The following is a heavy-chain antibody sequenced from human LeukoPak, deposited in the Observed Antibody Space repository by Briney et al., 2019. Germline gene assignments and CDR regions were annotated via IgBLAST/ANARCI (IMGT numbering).Heavy chain of an antibody. J-gene: IGHJ5*02. CDR3: ARAGGVYYDFWSGYLSWFDP. V-gene: IGHV1-18*01. D-gene: IGHD3-3*01. CDR2: ISAYNGNT. CDR1: GYTFTSYG. Sequence: GASVKVSCKASGYTFTSYGISWVRQAPGQGLEWMGWISAYNGNTNYAQKLQGRVTMTTDTSTSTAYMELRSLRSDDTAVYYCARAGGVYYDFWSGYLSWFDPWGQGTLVTVSS.